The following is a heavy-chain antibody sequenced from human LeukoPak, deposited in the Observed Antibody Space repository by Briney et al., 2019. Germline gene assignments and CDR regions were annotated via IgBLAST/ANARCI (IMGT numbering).Heavy chain of an antibody. V-gene: IGHV1-46*01. J-gene: IGHJ4*02. CDR3: ARAGTTVTKGLVSYFNY. Sequence: ASVKVSCKASGYTFTSYHMHWVRQAPGQGLEWMGIINPSGGSTSYAQKFQGRVTMTRDTSTSTVYMELSSLRSEDTAVYYCARAGTTVTKGLVSYFNYWGQGTLVTVSS. CDR1: GYTFTSYH. D-gene: IGHD4-17*01. CDR2: INPSGGST.